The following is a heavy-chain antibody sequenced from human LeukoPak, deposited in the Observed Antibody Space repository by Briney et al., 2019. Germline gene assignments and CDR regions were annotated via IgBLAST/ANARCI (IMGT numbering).Heavy chain of an antibody. J-gene: IGHJ4*02. V-gene: IGHV3-23*03. D-gene: IGHD3-10*01. CDR2: IDSDGSNT. CDR1: GFTFSSYA. Sequence: GGSLRLSCAASGFTFSSYAMSWVRQAPGKGLEWVSRIDSDGSNTTYADSVKGRFTISRDNSKNTLYLQMNSLRAEDTAVYYCVKDAGYAITMVRGVIRWGQGTLVTVSS. CDR3: VKDAGYAITMVRGVIR.